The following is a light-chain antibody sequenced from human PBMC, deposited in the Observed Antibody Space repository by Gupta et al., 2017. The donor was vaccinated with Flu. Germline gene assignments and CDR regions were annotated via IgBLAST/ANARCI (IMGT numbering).Light chain of an antibody. CDR3: PQGERWPWT. CDR2: SGS. CDR1: HTLVYSNSNFY. Sequence: FTPRAPASVSTTSSHTLVYSNSNFYLNWFQQTPGHSPMRLIYSGSHRQAGVPDSFSGSGSGTDFTLKISWVEADDVAVYYCPQGERWPWTFGQGTKVEIK. V-gene: IGKV2-30*01. J-gene: IGKJ1*01.